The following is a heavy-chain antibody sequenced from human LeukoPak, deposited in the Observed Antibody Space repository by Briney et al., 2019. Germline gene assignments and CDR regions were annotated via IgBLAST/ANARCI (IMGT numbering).Heavy chain of an antibody. V-gene: IGHV3-11*01. CDR1: GLTFSDHY. Sequence: GGSLRLSCAASGLTFSDHYMSWIRQAPGKGLEWLSYISTSSSTISYADSVKGRFTVSRDNAKNSLYLQMNGLRADDTAVYYCVRGAGPLFDPWGQGTLVTVSS. J-gene: IGHJ5*02. CDR2: ISTSSSTI. CDR3: VRGAGPLFDP.